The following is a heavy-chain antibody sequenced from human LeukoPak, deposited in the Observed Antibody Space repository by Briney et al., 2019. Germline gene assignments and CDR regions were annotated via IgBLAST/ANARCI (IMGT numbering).Heavy chain of an antibody. Sequence: PGGSLRLSCAASGFTFSSYEMNWVREAPGKGLEWVSYISSSSSTIYYADSVKGRFTISRDNAKNSLYLQMNSLRAEDTAVYYCARPGSGSYYLKLLAYWGQGTLVTVSS. CDR3: ARPGSGSYYLKLLAY. CDR1: GFTFSSYE. J-gene: IGHJ4*02. V-gene: IGHV3-48*01. D-gene: IGHD3-10*01. CDR2: ISSSSSTI.